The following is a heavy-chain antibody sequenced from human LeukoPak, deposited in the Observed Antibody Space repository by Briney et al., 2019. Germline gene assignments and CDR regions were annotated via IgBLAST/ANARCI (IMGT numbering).Heavy chain of an antibody. Sequence: GGSLRLSCAASGFTFSSYWMHWVRQAPGKGLVWVSRINSDGSSTRYADSVKGRFTISRDNAKNTLYLQMNSPRAEDAALYYCAKLAPLDGDYDYWGQGTLVTVSS. CDR3: AKLAPLDGDYDY. V-gene: IGHV3-74*01. J-gene: IGHJ4*02. CDR2: INSDGSST. D-gene: IGHD4-17*01. CDR1: GFTFSSYW.